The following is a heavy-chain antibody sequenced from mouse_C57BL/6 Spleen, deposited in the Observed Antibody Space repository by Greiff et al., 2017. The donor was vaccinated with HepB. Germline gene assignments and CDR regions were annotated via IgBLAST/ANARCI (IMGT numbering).Heavy chain of an antibody. CDR2: IYPRDGST. D-gene: IGHD2-1*01. V-gene: IGHV1-78*01. CDR1: GYTFTDHT. J-gene: IGHJ3*01. CDR3: ARLGYYGNYPAWFAY. Sequence: VQLQQSDAELVKPGASVKISCKVSGYTFTDHTIHWMKQRPEQGLEWIGYIYPRDGSTKYNEKFKGKATLTADKSSSTAYMQLNSLTSEDSAVYFCARLGYYGNYPAWFAYWGQGTLVTVSA.